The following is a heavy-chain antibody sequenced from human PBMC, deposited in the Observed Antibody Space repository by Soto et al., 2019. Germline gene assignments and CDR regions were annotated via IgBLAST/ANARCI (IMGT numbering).Heavy chain of an antibody. CDR1: SGPSSSHN. CDR3: VRQGIGNLHGLVDV. J-gene: IGHJ6*02. V-gene: IGHV4-59*08. Sequence: QVQLQQSGPGLVKPSETLSLTYSVSSGPSSSHNWGWIRQPPGRGLEWIGYVYSTGGTSYNPSLKSRVTISADTSTNHISLTLTSVTAADTAVYYGVRQGIGNLHGLVDVWGQGTTVRVSS. D-gene: IGHD1-1*01. CDR2: VYSTGGT.